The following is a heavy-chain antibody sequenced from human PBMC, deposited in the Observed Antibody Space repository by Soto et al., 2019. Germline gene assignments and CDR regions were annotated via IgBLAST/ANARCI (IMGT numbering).Heavy chain of an antibody. CDR1: GYTFTSYG. D-gene: IGHD3-10*01. J-gene: IGHJ6*02. Sequence: GASVKVSCKASGYTFTSYGISWVRQAPGQGLEWMGWISAYNGNTNYAQKLQGRVTMTTDTSTSTAYMELRSLRSDDTAVYYCARGRKSRGFGESPHYYYGMDVWGQGTTVTVSS. V-gene: IGHV1-18*01. CDR2: ISAYNGNT. CDR3: ARGRKSRGFGESPHYYYGMDV.